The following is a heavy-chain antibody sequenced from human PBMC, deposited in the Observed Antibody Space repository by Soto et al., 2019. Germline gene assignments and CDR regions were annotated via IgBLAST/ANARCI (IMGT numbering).Heavy chain of an antibody. CDR3: ARDQVVVVPAATYYYYYGMDV. D-gene: IGHD2-2*01. V-gene: IGHV1-18*01. J-gene: IGHJ6*02. CDR2: ISAYNGNT. CDR1: GYTFTSYG. Sequence: QVQLVQSGAEVKKPGASVKVSCKASGYTFTSYGISWVRQAPGQGLEWMGWISAYNGNTNYAQKLQGRVNMTTDTSTSTAYMELRSLRSDDTAVYYCARDQVVVVPAATYYYYYGMDVWGQGTTVTVSS.